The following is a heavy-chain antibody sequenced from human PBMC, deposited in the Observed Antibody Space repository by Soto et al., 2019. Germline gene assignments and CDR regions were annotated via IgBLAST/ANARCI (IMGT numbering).Heavy chain of an antibody. Sequence: PSETPSLTCAVCGGSFSGSYWSWIRQPPGKGLEWIGEINHSGSTNYNPSRKSRVTISVDTSKNRFSLKLSSVTAADTAVYYCAIKSLLRAFDPWGQGTLVTVSS. CDR2: INHSGST. J-gene: IGHJ5*02. CDR1: GGSFSGSY. D-gene: IGHD2-15*01. CDR3: AIKSLLRAFDP. V-gene: IGHV4-34*01.